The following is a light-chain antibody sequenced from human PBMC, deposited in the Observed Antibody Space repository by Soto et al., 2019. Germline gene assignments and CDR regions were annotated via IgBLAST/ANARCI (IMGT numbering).Light chain of an antibody. Sequence: EIVLTQSPATLSLSPGERATLSCRASQSVSSYLAWYQQKPGQAPRLLIYDASNRATGIPARFSGSGSGTDFTLTISSLEPEDFAVYYCQQRSNWLPDTFGQGTRLEI. CDR1: QSVSSY. CDR2: DAS. CDR3: QQRSNWLPDT. V-gene: IGKV3-11*01. J-gene: IGKJ5*01.